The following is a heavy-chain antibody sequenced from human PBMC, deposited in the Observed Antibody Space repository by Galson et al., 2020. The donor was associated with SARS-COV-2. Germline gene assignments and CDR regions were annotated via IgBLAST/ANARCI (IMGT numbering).Heavy chain of an antibody. CDR2: ISSSSSYT. CDR1: GFTFSDYY. V-gene: IGHV3-11*06. D-gene: IGHD6-13*01. J-gene: IGHJ4*02. Sequence: GESLKISCAASGFTFSDYYMSWIRQAPGKGLEWVSYISSSSSYTNYADSVKGRFTISRDNAKNSLYLQMNSLRAEDTAVYYCASRYKAGIAAAGYYFDYWGQGTLVTVSS. CDR3: ASRYKAGIAAAGYYFDY.